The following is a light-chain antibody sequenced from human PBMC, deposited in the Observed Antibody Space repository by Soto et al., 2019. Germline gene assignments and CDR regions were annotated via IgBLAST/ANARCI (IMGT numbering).Light chain of an antibody. V-gene: IGLV4-69*01. CDR2: LNSDGSH. Sequence: QSVLTQSPSASASLGASVKLTCALSSGHSSYAIAWHQQQPEKGPRALMKLNSDGSHTRGDGIPDRFSGSSSGAERYLTISSLQSEDEADYYCQTWGTGILVFGGETKLTVL. CDR1: SGHSSYA. J-gene: IGLJ3*02. CDR3: QTWGTGILV.